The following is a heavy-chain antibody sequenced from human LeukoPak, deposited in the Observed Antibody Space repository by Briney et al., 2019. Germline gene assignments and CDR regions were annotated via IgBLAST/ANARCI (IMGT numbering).Heavy chain of an antibody. CDR3: ASGDYGGNAIFP. Sequence: GGSLRLSCAASGFAFSSYSMNWVRQAPGKGLEWVSSISSSSRSTYYADSVKGRFTVSRDNAKNSLYLQMNSLRAEDTAVYYCASGDYGGNAIFPWGQGTLVTVSS. CDR1: GFAFSSYS. CDR2: ISSSSRST. V-gene: IGHV3-21*01. J-gene: IGHJ5*02. D-gene: IGHD4-23*01.